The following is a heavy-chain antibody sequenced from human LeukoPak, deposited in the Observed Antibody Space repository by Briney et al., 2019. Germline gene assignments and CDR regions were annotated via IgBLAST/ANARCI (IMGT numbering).Heavy chain of an antibody. Sequence: KAGGSLRLSCAASGFTFSDYYMSWIRQAPGKGLEWVSYISSSGSTIYYADSVKGRFTISRDNAKNSLYLQMNSLRAEDTAVYYCASNPYYYDSSGYHEDAFDIWGQGTMVTVSS. V-gene: IGHV3-11*01. J-gene: IGHJ3*02. D-gene: IGHD3-22*01. CDR2: ISSSGSTI. CDR1: GFTFSDYY. CDR3: ASNPYYYDSSGYHEDAFDI.